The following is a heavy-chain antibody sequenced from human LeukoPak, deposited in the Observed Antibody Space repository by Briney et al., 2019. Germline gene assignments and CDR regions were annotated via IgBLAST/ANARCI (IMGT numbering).Heavy chain of an antibody. V-gene: IGHV3-48*03. Sequence: PGGSLRLSCAASGFTFSSYEMNWVRQAPGKGLEWVSYISSSGNTIYYADSVKGRFTISRDNAKNSLYLQMNSLRAEDTAVYYCAREVYGDYGRYYYYYMDVWGKGTTVTISS. J-gene: IGHJ6*03. CDR2: ISSSGNTI. CDR1: GFTFSSYE. CDR3: AREVYGDYGRYYYYYMDV. D-gene: IGHD4-17*01.